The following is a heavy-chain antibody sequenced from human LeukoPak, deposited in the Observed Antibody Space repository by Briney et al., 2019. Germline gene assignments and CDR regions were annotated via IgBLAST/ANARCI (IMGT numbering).Heavy chain of an antibody. CDR1: GGSFSGYY. J-gene: IGHJ4*02. Sequence: SETLSLTCAVYGGSFSGYYWSWIRQPPGKGLEWIGEINHSGSTNYNPSLKSRVTISVDTSKNQSSLKLSSVTAADTAVYYCARSIAALDYWGQGTLVTVSS. V-gene: IGHV4-34*01. D-gene: IGHD6-13*01. CDR2: INHSGST. CDR3: ARSIAALDY.